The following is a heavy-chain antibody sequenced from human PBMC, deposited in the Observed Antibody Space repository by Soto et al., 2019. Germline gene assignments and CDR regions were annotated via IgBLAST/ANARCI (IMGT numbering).Heavy chain of an antibody. CDR1: GYTFTSYG. CDR2: ISAYNGNT. J-gene: IGHJ4*02. Sequence: ASVKVSCKASGYTFTSYGISWVRQAPGQGLEWMGWISAYNGNTNYAQKLQGRVTMTTDTSTSTAYMELRSLRSDDTAVYYCARVALSYYDILTGGGAPDYWGQGTLV. CDR3: ARVALSYYDILTGGGAPDY. D-gene: IGHD3-9*01. V-gene: IGHV1-18*01.